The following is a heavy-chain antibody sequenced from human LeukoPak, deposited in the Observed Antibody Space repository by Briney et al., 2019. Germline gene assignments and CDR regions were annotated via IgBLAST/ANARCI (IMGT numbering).Heavy chain of an antibody. CDR2: TYYTSKWYN. CDR1: GDTVSSNRAD. J-gene: IGHJ5*02. Sequence: SQTLSLTCAISGDTVSSNRADWNWFRQSPSRGLEWLGRTYYTSKWYNDYAVSVKSRITVNPDTSKNQFSLHLNSVTPEDTAVYYCARQGCRRFDPWGQGTLVTVSS. CDR3: ARQGCRRFDP. V-gene: IGHV6-1*01.